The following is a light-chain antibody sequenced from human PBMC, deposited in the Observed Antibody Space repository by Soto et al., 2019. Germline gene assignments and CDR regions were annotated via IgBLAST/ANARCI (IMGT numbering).Light chain of an antibody. CDR3: QQYINWPRT. CDR1: HDVTTY. J-gene: IGKJ1*01. CDR2: AAS. V-gene: IGKV3-15*01. Sequence: ERVMTQSPATLSVSPGERVTLSCRASHDVTTYLAWYQQKSGQAPRLLIYAASTRATGIPARFSGSGSGTEFSLTISSLQSEDFAVYYCQQYINWPRTFGQGTKVDIK.